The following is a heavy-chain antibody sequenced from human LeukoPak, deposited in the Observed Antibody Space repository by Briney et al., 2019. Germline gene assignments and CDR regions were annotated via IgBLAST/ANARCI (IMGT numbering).Heavy chain of an antibody. CDR1: GGSFSGYF. V-gene: IGHV4-34*01. J-gene: IGHJ4*02. CDR2: INHRGST. D-gene: IGHD2-2*01. CDR3: ASGSTTFSDY. Sequence: PAETLSLTCAVYGGSFSGYFWSWIRQPPGKGLEWIGEINHRGSTNYNPSLKSRVTLSVGTSKNQFSLRLSSVTAADTAVYYCASGSTTFSDYWGQGTLVTVSS.